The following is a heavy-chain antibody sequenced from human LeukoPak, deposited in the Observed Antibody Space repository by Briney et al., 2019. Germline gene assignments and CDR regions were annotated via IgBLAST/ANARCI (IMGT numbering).Heavy chain of an antibody. Sequence: ASVKVSCKASGYTFTSYGISWVRQAPGQGLEWMGWINAYNGNTNYAQKLQGRVTMTTDTSTSTAYMELRSLRSDDTAVYYCARVMITFGGVIAPHFDYWGQGTLVTVSS. V-gene: IGHV1-18*01. CDR2: INAYNGNT. CDR1: GYTFTSYG. CDR3: ARVMITFGGVIAPHFDY. J-gene: IGHJ4*02. D-gene: IGHD3-16*02.